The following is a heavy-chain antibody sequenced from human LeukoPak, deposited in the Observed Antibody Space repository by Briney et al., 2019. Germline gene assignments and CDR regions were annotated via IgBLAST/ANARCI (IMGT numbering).Heavy chain of an antibody. CDR1: GGSISSYY. V-gene: IGHV4-4*07. D-gene: IGHD2-15*01. Sequence: SETLSLTCTVSGGSISSYYWSWSRQPAGKGLEWIGRIYTSGSTNYNPSLKSRVTTSVDTSKNQFSLKLSSVTAADTAVYYCARSPEYCSGGSCFVAFDPWGQGTLVTVSS. CDR3: ARSPEYCSGGSCFVAFDP. J-gene: IGHJ5*02. CDR2: IYTSGST.